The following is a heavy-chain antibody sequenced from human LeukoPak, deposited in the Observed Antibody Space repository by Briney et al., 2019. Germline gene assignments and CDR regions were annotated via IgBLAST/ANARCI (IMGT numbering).Heavy chain of an antibody. CDR3: ARLAAAGLDY. CDR2: ISYDGSNK. J-gene: IGHJ4*02. CDR1: GFTFSSYA. Sequence: PGGSLRLSCAASGFTFSSYAMHWVRQAPGKGLEWVAVISYDGSNKYYADSVKGRFTISRDNSKNTLYLQMNSLRAEDTAVYYCARLAAAGLDYWGQGTLVTVSS. D-gene: IGHD6-13*01. V-gene: IGHV3-30-3*01.